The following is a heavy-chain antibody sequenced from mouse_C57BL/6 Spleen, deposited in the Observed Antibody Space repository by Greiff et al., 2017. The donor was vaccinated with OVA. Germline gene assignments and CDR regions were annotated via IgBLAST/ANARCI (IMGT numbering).Heavy chain of an antibody. D-gene: IGHD1-1*01. CDR2: IYPRSGNT. CDR3: DYCGSGYAMDY. Sequence: QVQLQQSGAELARPGASVKLSCKASGYTFTSYGISWVKQRTGQGLEWIGEIYPRSGNTYYNEKFKGKATLTADKSSSTAYMELRSLTSEDSAVYFCDYCGSGYAMDYWGQGTSVTVSS. J-gene: IGHJ4*01. V-gene: IGHV1-81*01. CDR1: GYTFTSYG.